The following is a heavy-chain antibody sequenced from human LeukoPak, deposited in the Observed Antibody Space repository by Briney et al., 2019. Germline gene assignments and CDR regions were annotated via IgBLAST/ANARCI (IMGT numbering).Heavy chain of an antibody. D-gene: IGHD7-27*01. CDR1: GGSISSYY. CDR3: ARGSSWGFTGTFDY. Sequence: SETLSLICTVSGGSISSYYWSWIRQPPGKGLEWIGYIYYSGSTNYNPSLKSRVTISVDTSKNQFSLKLSSVTAADTAVYYCARGSSWGFTGTFDYWGQGTLVTVSS. J-gene: IGHJ4*02. V-gene: IGHV4-59*01. CDR2: IYYSGST.